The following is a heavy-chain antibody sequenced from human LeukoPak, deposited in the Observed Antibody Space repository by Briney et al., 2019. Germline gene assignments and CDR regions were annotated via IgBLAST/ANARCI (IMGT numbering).Heavy chain of an antibody. CDR1: GFTVSSNY. CDR3: VSSGYYYGENFDY. Sequence: GGSLRLSCAASGFTVSSNYMSWVRQAPGKGLEWVSVIYSGGSTYYADSVKGRFTISRDNSKNTLYLQKNSLRAEDTAVYYCVSSGYYYGENFDYWGQGTLVTVSS. J-gene: IGHJ4*02. V-gene: IGHV3-66*02. CDR2: IYSGGST. D-gene: IGHD3-22*01.